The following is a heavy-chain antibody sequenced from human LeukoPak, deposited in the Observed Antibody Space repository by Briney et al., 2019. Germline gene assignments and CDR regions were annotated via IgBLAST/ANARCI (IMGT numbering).Heavy chain of an antibody. CDR2: ISSSSSYI. V-gene: IGHV3-21*01. CDR3: ARDPEDTAMVSGGY. D-gene: IGHD5-18*01. Sequence: GGSLRLSCAASGFTFMSYWMSWVRQAPGKGLEWVSSISSSSSYIYYADSVKGRFTISRDNAKNSLYLQMNSLRAEDTAVYYCARDPEDTAMVSGGYWGQGTLVTVSS. J-gene: IGHJ4*02. CDR1: GFTFMSYW.